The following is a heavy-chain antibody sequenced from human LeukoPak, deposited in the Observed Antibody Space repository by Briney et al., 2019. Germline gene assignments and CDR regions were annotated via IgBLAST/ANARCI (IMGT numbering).Heavy chain of an antibody. CDR3: ARTPYDILTGNRYYFDY. V-gene: IGHV2-70*11. J-gene: IGHJ4*02. CDR1: GCSLSSSGMC. Sequence: QTLSLTCTSSGCSLSSSGMCLSWIRQPPGKALEWLARIDWDDDKYYSTSLKTRLTISKDTSKNQVVLTMTNMDPVDTATSYCARTPYDILTGNRYYFDYWGQGTLVTVSS. D-gene: IGHD3-9*01. CDR2: IDWDDDK.